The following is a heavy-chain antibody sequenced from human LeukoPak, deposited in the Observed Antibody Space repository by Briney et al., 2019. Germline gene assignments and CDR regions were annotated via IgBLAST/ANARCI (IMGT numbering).Heavy chain of an antibody. V-gene: IGHV3-53*01. CDR1: GFTVGTNS. CDR3: ASAREYCGSAECYEYFQH. Sequence: GGSLRLSCAVSGFTVGTNSMSWVRQSPGKGLEWVAFIYNGGSTYYADSVNGRFTISRDNSRNTLFLQMNSLRAEDTALYYCASAREYCGSAECYEYFQHWGQGTLVTVSS. CDR2: IYNGGST. D-gene: IGHD2-21*01. J-gene: IGHJ1*01.